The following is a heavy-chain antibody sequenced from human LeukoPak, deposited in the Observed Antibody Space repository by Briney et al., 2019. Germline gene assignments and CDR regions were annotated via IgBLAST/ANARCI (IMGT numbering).Heavy chain of an antibody. J-gene: IGHJ3*02. CDR1: GFTFGSYG. V-gene: IGHV3-33*01. Sequence: GGSLRLSCAASGFTFGSYGMHWVRQAPGKGLEWVAVIWYDGSNKYYADSVKGRFTISRDNSKNTLYLQMNSLRAEDTAVYYCAALGRPTYYYDSSGLDAFDIWGQGTMVTVSS. CDR2: IWYDGSNK. D-gene: IGHD3-22*01. CDR3: AALGRPTYYYDSSGLDAFDI.